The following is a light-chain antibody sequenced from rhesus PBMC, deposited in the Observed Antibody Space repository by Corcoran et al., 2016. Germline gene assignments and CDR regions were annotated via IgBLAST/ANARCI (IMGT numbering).Light chain of an antibody. V-gene: IGKV1-18*01. Sequence: DIQMTQSPSSLSASVGDKVTITCRASQGISSWLAWYQQKPGKAPKLLIYAASSLQSGVPSRFSGSAAGTEYTLTISSLQPEDFATSYCQQGNDPPTFGGGTKVEIE. CDR3: QQGNDPPT. CDR2: AAS. CDR1: QGISSW. J-gene: IGKJ4*01.